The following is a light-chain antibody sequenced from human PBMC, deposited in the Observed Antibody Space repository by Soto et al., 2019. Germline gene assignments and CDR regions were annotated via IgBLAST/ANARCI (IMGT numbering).Light chain of an antibody. CDR1: QSVFVTY. CDR2: STS. J-gene: IGKJ4*01. CDR3: QQYGRSLS. Sequence: EIVLTQSPGTLSLSPGERATLSCRASQSVFVTYLAWYQQKFGQAPRLLIYSTSSRATGIPDRFSGSGSGTDFPLNISRLEPDDFAVYYCQQYGRSLSFGGGTKVEIK. V-gene: IGKV3-20*01.